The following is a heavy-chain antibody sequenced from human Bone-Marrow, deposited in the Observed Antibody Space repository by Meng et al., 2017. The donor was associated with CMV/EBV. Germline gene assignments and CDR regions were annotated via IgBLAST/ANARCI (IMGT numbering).Heavy chain of an antibody. V-gene: IGHV4-59*01. D-gene: IGHD3-3*01. CDR3: ANGVFYDSWSCSSPFGLDV. Sequence: SETLSLTCTVSGGSISSYYWSWIRQPPGKGLEWIGYIHNSGSTNYNPSLKSRVSMSIDTPKNQFSLKLGSVTAADTAVYYCANGVFYDSWSCSSPFGLDVWGQGTTVTVSS. CDR2: IHNSGST. J-gene: IGHJ6*02. CDR1: GGSISSYY.